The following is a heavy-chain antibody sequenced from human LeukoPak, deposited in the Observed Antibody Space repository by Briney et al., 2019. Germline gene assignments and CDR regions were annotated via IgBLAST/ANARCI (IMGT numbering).Heavy chain of an antibody. V-gene: IGHV4-4*07. Sequence: SETLSLTCTVSGGSISSYYWSWIRQPAGKGLEWIGRIYTSGSITYNPSLKSRVSMSVDTSKNQFSLKLSSVTAADTAVYYCARDFRTGYDVPRFDPWGQGTLVTVSS. CDR1: GGSISSYY. CDR3: ARDFRTGYDVPRFDP. D-gene: IGHD3/OR15-3a*01. J-gene: IGHJ5*02. CDR2: IYTSGSI.